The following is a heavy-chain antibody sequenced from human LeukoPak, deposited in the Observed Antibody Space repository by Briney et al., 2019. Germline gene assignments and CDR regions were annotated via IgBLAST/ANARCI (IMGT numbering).Heavy chain of an antibody. J-gene: IGHJ4*02. CDR2: ISGSGVTT. V-gene: IGHV3-23*01. CDR3: VYSGDYEKGY. Sequence: GGSLRLSCAASGFTFSSYGMSWVRQAPGKGLEWVSTISGSGVTTYYADSVKGRFTISRDNSKNTLYLQMNSLRAEDTAVYYCVYSGDYEKGYWGQGTLVTVSS. D-gene: IGHD4-17*01. CDR1: GFTFSSYG.